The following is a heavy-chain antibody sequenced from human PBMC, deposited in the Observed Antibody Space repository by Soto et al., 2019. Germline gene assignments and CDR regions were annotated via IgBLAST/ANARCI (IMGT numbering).Heavy chain of an antibody. D-gene: IGHD2-15*01. J-gene: IGHJ6*03. CDR2: ISGSGGST. V-gene: IGHV3-23*01. CDR3: AKDRCSGGSCYPYYYYYMDV. CDR1: GFTFSSYA. Sequence: GGSLRLSCAASGFTFSSYAMSWVRQAPGKGLEWVSAISGSGGSTYYADSVKGRFTISRDNSKNTLYLQMNSLRAEDTAVYYCAKDRCSGGSCYPYYYYYMDVWGKGTTVTVSS.